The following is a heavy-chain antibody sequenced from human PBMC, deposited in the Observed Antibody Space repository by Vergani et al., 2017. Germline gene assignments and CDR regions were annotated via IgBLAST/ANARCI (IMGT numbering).Heavy chain of an antibody. CDR1: GFSFNSYW. J-gene: IGHJ5*01. D-gene: IGHD3-9*01. CDR3: ARARCIETCYMSNWLDS. Sequence: DVHLAESGGGFFQPGGSLRLSCSASGFSFNSYWMHWVRPVPGKGLLLGSRIKSDGSITAYADSVKGRFTISRDNAQNTLYLQMNSLWVEDTGVYYCARARCIETCYMSNWLDSWGQGTLVTVSS. CDR2: IKSDGSIT. V-gene: IGHV3-74*03.